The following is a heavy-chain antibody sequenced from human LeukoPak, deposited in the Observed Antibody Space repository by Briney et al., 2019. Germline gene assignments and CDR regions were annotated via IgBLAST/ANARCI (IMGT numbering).Heavy chain of an antibody. Sequence: GGSLRLSCAASGFTFSSYAMHWVRQAPGKGLEWVAVISYDGSNKYYADSVKGRFTISRDNSKNTLYLQMNSLRAEDTAVYYCARGGFRVRGAKGCDYWGQGTLATVSS. CDR3: ARGGFRVRGAKGCDY. J-gene: IGHJ4*02. V-gene: IGHV3-30-3*01. CDR2: ISYDGSNK. CDR1: GFTFSSYA. D-gene: IGHD3-10*01.